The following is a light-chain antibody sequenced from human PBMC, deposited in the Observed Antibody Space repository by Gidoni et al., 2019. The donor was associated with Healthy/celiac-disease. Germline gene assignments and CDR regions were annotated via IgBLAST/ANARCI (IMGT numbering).Light chain of an antibody. CDR1: QSVLYSSNNKNY. J-gene: IGKJ1*01. CDR2: WAS. CDR3: QQYYSTPWT. Sequence: RATINCKSSQSVLYSSNNKNYLAWYQQKPGQPPKLLIYWASTRESGVPDRFSGSGSGTDFTLTISSLQAEDVAVYYCQQYYSTPWTFGQGTKVEIK. V-gene: IGKV4-1*01.